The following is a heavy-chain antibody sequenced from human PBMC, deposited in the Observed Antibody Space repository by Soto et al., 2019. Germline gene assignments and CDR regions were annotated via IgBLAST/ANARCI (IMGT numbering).Heavy chain of an antibody. Sequence: EESLKISGKASGWGFASYWIGWVRHMPGKGLEWMGIIYPGYSDTRYSPSFQGQVTISADKSISTAYLNWSSLKASDNAMYSCERLEGFWSGSRPIDDWGQGTLVTVSS. D-gene: IGHD3-3*01. V-gene: IGHV5-51*01. CDR3: ERLEGFWSGSRPIDD. CDR2: IYPGYSDT. J-gene: IGHJ4*02. CDR1: GWGFASYW.